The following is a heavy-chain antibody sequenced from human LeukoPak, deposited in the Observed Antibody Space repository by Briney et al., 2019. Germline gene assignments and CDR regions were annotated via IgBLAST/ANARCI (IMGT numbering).Heavy chain of an antibody. CDR1: GFTFSSYS. D-gene: IGHD7-27*01. Sequence: GGSLRLSCAASGFTFSSYSMNWVRQAPGKGLEWVSSISSSSSYIYYADSVKGRFTISRDNAKNSLYLQMNSLRAEDTAVYYCARDPALRGDQADYWGQGTLVTVSS. CDR3: ARDPALRGDQADY. CDR2: ISSSSSYI. J-gene: IGHJ4*02. V-gene: IGHV3-21*01.